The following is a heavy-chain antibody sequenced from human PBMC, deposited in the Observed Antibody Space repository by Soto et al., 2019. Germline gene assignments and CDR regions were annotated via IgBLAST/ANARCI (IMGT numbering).Heavy chain of an antibody. J-gene: IGHJ4*02. CDR1: GYTFTSYD. V-gene: IGHV1-8*01. D-gene: IGHD1-1*01. CDR3: ARRAETNGWNGFGADKYYFDF. CDR2: MNPNTGYS. Sequence: ASVKVSCKASGYTFTSYDIYWVRQATGQGLEWMGWMNPNTGYSGYAQKFQGRVTMTSDTSISTAHMELSSLRSEDTAVYYCARRAETNGWNGFGADKYYFDFWGQGTLVTVSS.